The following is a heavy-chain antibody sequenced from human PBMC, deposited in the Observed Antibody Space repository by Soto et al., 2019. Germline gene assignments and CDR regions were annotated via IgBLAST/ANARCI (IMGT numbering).Heavy chain of an antibody. CDR2: IDPSDSYT. CDR1: GYSFTSYW. CDR3: VFTRFSGVSGYYYYYGMDV. Sequence: GESLKISCTGSGYSFTSYWISWVRQMPGKGLEWMGRIDPSDSYTNYSPSFQGHVTISADKSISTAYLQWSSLKASDTAMYYCVFTRFSGVSGYYYYYGMDVWGQGTTVTVSS. V-gene: IGHV5-10-1*01. J-gene: IGHJ6*02. D-gene: IGHD3-3*01.